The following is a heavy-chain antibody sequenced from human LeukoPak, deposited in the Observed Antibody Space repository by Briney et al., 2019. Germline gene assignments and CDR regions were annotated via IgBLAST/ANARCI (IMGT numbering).Heavy chain of an antibody. D-gene: IGHD2-15*01. V-gene: IGHV4-39*01. J-gene: IGHJ4*02. CDR3: ARAATALGRVDY. CDR2: IYYSGST. CDR1: GGSISSSSYF. Sequence: PSETLSLTCSVSGGSISSSSYFWGWIRQPPGKGLEWIGSIYYSGSTYYNPSLKSRVTISVDTSENQFSLKLSSVTAADTAVYYCARAATALGRVDYWGQGTLVTVSS.